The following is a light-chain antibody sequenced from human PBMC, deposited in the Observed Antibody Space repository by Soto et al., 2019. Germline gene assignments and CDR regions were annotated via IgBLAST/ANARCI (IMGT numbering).Light chain of an antibody. CDR1: QSLVYSDGNTY. J-gene: IGKJ1*01. CDR3: MQCTHFPRT. Sequence: DVVLTQTPLSSPVTLGQPASISCRSSQSLVYSDGNTYLSWLQERPGQPPRLLIYKVPNRFSGVPDRFSGSGAGTDFTLEISRVESEDVGIYYCMQCTHFPRTFGQGTTLEIK. CDR2: KVP. V-gene: IGKV2-24*01.